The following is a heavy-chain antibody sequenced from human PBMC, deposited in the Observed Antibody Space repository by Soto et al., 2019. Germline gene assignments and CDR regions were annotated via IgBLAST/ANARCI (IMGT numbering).Heavy chain of an antibody. D-gene: IGHD3-3*01. J-gene: IGHJ4*02. V-gene: IGHV3-30*03. Sequence: QVPLVESGGGVVQPGRSLRLSCAASGFTFSSYGMHWVRQAPGKGLEWVAVISYDGSNKYYADSVKGRFTISRDNSKNTLYLQMNSLRAEDTAVYYCARGLRFLEWLRCVYWGQGTLVTVSS. CDR1: GFTFSSYG. CDR3: ARGLRFLEWLRCVY. CDR2: ISYDGSNK.